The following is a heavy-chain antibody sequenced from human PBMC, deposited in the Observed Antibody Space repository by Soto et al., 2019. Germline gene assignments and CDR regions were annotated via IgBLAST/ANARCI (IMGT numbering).Heavy chain of an antibody. CDR2: IYNGGRT. CDR1: GGSISDHY. CDR3: ATRFYTSGVLLDY. J-gene: IGHJ4*02. V-gene: IGHV4-59*11. Sequence: PSETLSLTCTVSGGSISDHYYMWIRQSPGKGLEYIGYIYNGGRTDYNPSLKSRVIISVDTSKNQFSLKLTSVTAADTAVYYCATRFYTSGVLLDYWGQGTPVTVSS. D-gene: IGHD2-2*02.